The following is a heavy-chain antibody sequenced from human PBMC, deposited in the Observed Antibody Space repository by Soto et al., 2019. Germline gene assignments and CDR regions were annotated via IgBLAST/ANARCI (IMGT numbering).Heavy chain of an antibody. V-gene: IGHV1-24*01. Sequence: ASVKVSFKVSGYTLTELSMHWVRQAPGKGLEWMGGFDPEDGETIYAQKFQGRVTMTEDTSTDTAYMELSSLRSEDTAVYYCAKVYDSSGYYQSLWAFDIWGQGTMVTVSS. D-gene: IGHD3-22*01. CDR3: AKVYDSSGYYQSLWAFDI. CDR2: FDPEDGET. J-gene: IGHJ3*02. CDR1: GYTLTELS.